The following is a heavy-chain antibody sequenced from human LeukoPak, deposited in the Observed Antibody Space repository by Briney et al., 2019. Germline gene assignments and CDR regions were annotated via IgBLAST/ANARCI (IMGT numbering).Heavy chain of an antibody. CDR2: IYYSGNT. V-gene: IGHV4-31*03. CDR3: ARVTWGAVVTATYYFDY. D-gene: IGHD2-21*02. Sequence: KPSETLSLTCTVSGGSISSSSYYWTWIRQHPEKGLEWIGYIYYSGNTYYNPSLKSRVTISVDTSKNQFSLKLNSVTAADTAIYYCARVTWGAVVTATYYFDYWGQGTLVTVSS. CDR1: GGSISSSSYY. J-gene: IGHJ4*02.